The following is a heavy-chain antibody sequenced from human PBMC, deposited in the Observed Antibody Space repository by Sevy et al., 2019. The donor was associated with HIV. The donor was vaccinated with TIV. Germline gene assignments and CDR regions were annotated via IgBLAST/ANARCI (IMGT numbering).Heavy chain of an antibody. Sequence: SESLSLTCTVSGGSISDYYWNWIRQPPGKELEWLGYIYYTGTTTYNPSLGSRVTISVDTSKNQFSLKVSSVTAADTAVYYGARNYLISSSGFDYWGQGTVATVSS. CDR1: GGSISDYY. J-gene: IGHJ4*02. V-gene: IGHV4-59*01. CDR3: ARNYLISSSGFDY. D-gene: IGHD6-6*01. CDR2: IYYTGTT.